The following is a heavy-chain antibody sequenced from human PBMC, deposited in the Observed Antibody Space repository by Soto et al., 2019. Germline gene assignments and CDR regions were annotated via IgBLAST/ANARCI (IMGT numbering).Heavy chain of an antibody. J-gene: IGHJ4*02. V-gene: IGHV2-5*01. CDR2: IYWNDEA. Sequence: QITLKESGPTLVRPTQTLTLTCTVSGFSLSTDAVGVAWIRQPPGKALEWLALIYWNDEARYKSALTNRLTITNDASKSQVVLTVTNMAPLETATYFCTLRIAAPGRTLDYGCQGILVTVPS. D-gene: IGHD6-13*01. CDR1: GFSLSTDAVG. CDR3: TLRIAAPGRTLDY.